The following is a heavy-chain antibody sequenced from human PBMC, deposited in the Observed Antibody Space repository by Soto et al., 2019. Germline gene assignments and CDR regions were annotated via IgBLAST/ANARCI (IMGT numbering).Heavy chain of an antibody. D-gene: IGHD6-19*01. V-gene: IGHV1-2*02. J-gene: IGHJ4*02. CDR3: ARGGIGSGWYRGNY. Sequence: ASVKVSCKASGYTFTGYYMHWVRQAPGQGLEWMGWINPNSGGTNYAQKFQGRVTMTRDTSISTACMELSRLRSDDTAVYYCARGGIGSGWYRGNYWGQGTLVTVSS. CDR1: GYTFTGYY. CDR2: INPNSGGT.